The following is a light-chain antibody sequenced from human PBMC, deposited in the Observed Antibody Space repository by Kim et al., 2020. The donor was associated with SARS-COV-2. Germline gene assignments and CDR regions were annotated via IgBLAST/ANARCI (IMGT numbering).Light chain of an antibody. Sequence: ENVLTLSPGTLSLSPGERATLSCRASQSVSSNFLAWYQQKAGQAPRLVIYSASSRASGIPDRFSGSGSGTDFTLTISTLEPEDFAVYYCQQYATSPETFGQGTKVDIK. CDR1: QSVSSNF. CDR3: QQYATSPET. J-gene: IGKJ1*01. CDR2: SAS. V-gene: IGKV3-20*01.